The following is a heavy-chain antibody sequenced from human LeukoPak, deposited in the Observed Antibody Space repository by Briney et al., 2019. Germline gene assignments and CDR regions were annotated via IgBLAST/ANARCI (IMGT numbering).Heavy chain of an antibody. CDR2: INHGGST. CDR1: GGSISSSSYY. CDR3: ARASSGYYYLGWFDP. Sequence: SETLSLTCTVSGGSISSSSYYWSWIRQPPGKGLEWIGEINHGGSTNYNPSLKSRVTISVDTSKNQFSLKLSSVTAADTAVYYCARASSGYYYLGWFDPWGQGTLVTVSS. V-gene: IGHV4-39*07. J-gene: IGHJ5*02. D-gene: IGHD3-22*01.